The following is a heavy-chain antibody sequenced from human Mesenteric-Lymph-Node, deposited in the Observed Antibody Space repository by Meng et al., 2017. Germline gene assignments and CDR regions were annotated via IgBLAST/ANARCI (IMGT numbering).Heavy chain of an antibody. J-gene: IGHJ4*02. CDR2: IYSAGST. V-gene: IGHV3-53*01. D-gene: IGHD6-19*01. Sequence: GESLKISCAASGFTFSSYSMNWVRQPPGKGLEWVSVIYSAGSTQYSPSVMGRFTISRDNSKNTLFLQMNSLRAEDTAVYFCARGGAVPGFDYWGQGILVTVSS. CDR1: GFTFSSYS. CDR3: ARGGAVPGFDY.